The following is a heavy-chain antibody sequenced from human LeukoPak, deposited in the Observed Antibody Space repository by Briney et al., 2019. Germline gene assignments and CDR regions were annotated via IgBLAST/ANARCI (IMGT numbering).Heavy chain of an antibody. CDR2: LYYSGSA. V-gene: IGHV4-59*01. CDR1: GGSLTGYL. J-gene: IGHJ3*02. D-gene: IGHD1-26*01. Sequence: PSETLSLTCAVSGGSLTGYLGIWIRQAPGKGLEWIGHLYYSGSAYYNTSLDSRVSISIDTSKTQFSMELNSVTAADTAVYYWARGFGGTYYTDGFDSWGQGTLVTVSS. CDR3: ARGFGGTYYTDGFDS.